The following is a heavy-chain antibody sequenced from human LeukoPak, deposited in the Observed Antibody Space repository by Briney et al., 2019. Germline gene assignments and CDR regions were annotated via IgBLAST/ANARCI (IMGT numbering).Heavy chain of an antibody. Sequence: GASVKVSCKASGYTFTSYYIHWVRQAPGQGLEWMGIINPSGGSTTYAQKFQGRVAMTRDTSTSRVYMEVSSLRSEDTAVYYCARTCSSSDEFDYWGQGTLVTVSS. D-gene: IGHD6-13*01. CDR3: ARTCSSSDEFDY. CDR2: INPSGGST. CDR1: GYTFTSYY. J-gene: IGHJ4*02. V-gene: IGHV1-46*01.